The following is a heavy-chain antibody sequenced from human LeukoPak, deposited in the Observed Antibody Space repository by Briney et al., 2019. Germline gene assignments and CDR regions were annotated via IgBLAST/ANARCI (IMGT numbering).Heavy chain of an antibody. J-gene: IGHJ4*02. D-gene: IGHD3-22*01. CDR2: ISYDGSNK. CDR3: AREYYDSSGYYYFDY. Sequence: PGRSLRLSCAASGFTFSSYGMHWVRQAPGKGLEWVAVISYDGSNKYYADSVKGRFTISRDNSKNTLYLQMNSLRAEDTAVYYCAREYYDSSGYYYFDYWGQGTLVTVSS. CDR1: GFTFSSYG. V-gene: IGHV3-30*03.